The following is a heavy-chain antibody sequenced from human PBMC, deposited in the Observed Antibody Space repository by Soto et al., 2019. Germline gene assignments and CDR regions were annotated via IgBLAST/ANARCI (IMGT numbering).Heavy chain of an antibody. CDR3: ASLNYYVGIVPHRGYYSVMDA. D-gene: IGHD3-10*02. V-gene: IGHV3-21*06. J-gene: IGHJ6*02. CDR1: GFTFSSYS. CDR2: ISSSSSYI. Sequence: EVQLVESGGGLVKPGGSLRLSCAASGFTFSSYSMNWVRQAPGKGLEWVSSISSSSSYIYYADSVKGRFTISRDNAKTSRNRKMNGLGAGDTVVNYGASLNYYVGIVPHRGYYSVMDAGAKGPRSPSP.